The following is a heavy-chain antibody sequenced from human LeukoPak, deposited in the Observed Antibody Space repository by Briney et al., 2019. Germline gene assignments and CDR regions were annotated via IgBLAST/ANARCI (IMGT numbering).Heavy chain of an antibody. J-gene: IGHJ4*02. D-gene: IGHD2-2*01. CDR2: LSITGSPT. CDR1: GFTFSNYA. Sequence: GGSWKLSCAASGFTFSNYAMGWVRQPPGKGLKWVSALSITGSPTYYADSVRGRFTISRDDTQGTLYLQMNSLRVEDTALYYCAKRSAARGGYFDQWGQGTLVTVSS. V-gene: IGHV3-23*01. CDR3: AKRSAARGGYFDQ.